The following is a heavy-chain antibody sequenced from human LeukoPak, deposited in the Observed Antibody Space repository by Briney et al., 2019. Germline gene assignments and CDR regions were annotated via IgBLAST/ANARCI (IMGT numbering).Heavy chain of an antibody. CDR1: GGSISSYY. CDR3: ARDREYCSSTNCSPGTFDI. CDR2: IYYSGST. D-gene: IGHD2-2*01. V-gene: IGHV4-59*12. J-gene: IGHJ3*02. Sequence: SETLSLTCTVSGGSISSYYWSWIRQPPGKGLEWIGYIYYSGSTNYNPSLKSRVTISVDTSKNQFSLKLTSVTAADTAVYYCARDREYCSSTNCSPGTFDIWGQGTMVTVSS.